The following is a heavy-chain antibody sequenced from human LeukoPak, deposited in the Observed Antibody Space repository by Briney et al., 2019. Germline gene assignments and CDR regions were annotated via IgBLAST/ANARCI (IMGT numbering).Heavy chain of an antibody. V-gene: IGHV1-69*05. Sequence: SVKVSCKTSGGTFSNYAITWVRQAPGQGLEWMGGIIPILGTADYAQKFQGRVSITTDESTTTVYMELSRLRSEDTAVYYCARDRYYDSRGTYYESGYWGQGTLVTVSS. CDR1: GGTFSNYA. J-gene: IGHJ4*02. CDR3: ARDRYYDSRGTYYESGY. CDR2: IIPILGTA. D-gene: IGHD3-22*01.